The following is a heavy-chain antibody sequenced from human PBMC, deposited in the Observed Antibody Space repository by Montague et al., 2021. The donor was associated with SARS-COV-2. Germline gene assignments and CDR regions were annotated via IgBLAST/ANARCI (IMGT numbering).Heavy chain of an antibody. Sequence: PALVKPTQSLTLTCTFSGFSLTTNGMCVSWIRQPPGKALEWLARTDWDDDDYYSTSLQTRLTISKDTSKNQVVLTMTNMDPLDTATYYCARTRAYFYDSSGYSYCFEYWGQGTLVTVSS. J-gene: IGHJ4*02. CDR1: GFSLTTNGMC. D-gene: IGHD3-22*01. CDR2: TDWDDDD. V-gene: IGHV2-70*11. CDR3: ARTRAYFYDSSGYSYCFEY.